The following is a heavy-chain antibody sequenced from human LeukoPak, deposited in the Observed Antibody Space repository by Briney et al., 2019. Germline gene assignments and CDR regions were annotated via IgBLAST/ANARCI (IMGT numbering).Heavy chain of an antibody. CDR3: ARDSTEEYCSSTSCFAGGFDP. CDR2: FSSTSSYI. CDR1: GFISSCYT. V-gene: IGHV3-21*01. D-gene: IGHD2-2*01. Sequence: GGSLRLSCSASGFISSCYTMNWVGPAAAKGLELVSSFSSTSSYIYYADSVKGRFTISRDNAKNSLYLQMNSLRAEDTAVYYCARDSTEEYCSSTSCFAGGFDPWGQGTLVTVSS. J-gene: IGHJ5*02.